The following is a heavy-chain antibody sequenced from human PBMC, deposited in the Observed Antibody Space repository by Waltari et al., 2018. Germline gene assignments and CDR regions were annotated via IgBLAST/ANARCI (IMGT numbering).Heavy chain of an antibody. D-gene: IGHD3-16*02. Sequence: QVQLQESGPGLVKPSETLSLTCAVSGYSISSGYYWGWIRQPPGKGLEWIGSIYHSGSTYYNPSLKRRVTISVDTSKNQFSLKLSSVTAADTAVYYCARTTYYDYIWGSYPLGYYFDYWGQGTLVTVSS. CDR1: GYSISSGYY. J-gene: IGHJ4*02. CDR2: IYHSGST. CDR3: ARTTYYDYIWGSYPLGYYFDY. V-gene: IGHV4-38-2*01.